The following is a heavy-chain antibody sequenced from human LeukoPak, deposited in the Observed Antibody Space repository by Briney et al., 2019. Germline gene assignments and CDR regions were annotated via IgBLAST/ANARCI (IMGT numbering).Heavy chain of an antibody. CDR3: ARRERWLQTFPF. CDR2: INHSGST. D-gene: IGHD5-24*01. CDR1: GGSFSGYY. V-gene: IGHV4-34*01. J-gene: IGHJ4*02. Sequence: PSETLSLTCAVYGGSFSGYYWSWIRQPPGKGLEWIGEINHSGSTNYNPSLKSRVTISVDTSKNQFSLKLSSVTAADTAVYYCARRERWLQTFPFWGQGTLVTVSS.